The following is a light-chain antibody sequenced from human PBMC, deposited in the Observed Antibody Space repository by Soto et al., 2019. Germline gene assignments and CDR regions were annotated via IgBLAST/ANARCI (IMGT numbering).Light chain of an antibody. CDR3: LLYYGDVNWV. J-gene: IGLJ3*02. V-gene: IGLV7-43*01. CDR1: TGTVTSGYF. Sequence: VVTQEPSLTVPPGGTVTLTCASSTGTVTSGYFPSWFQKKPGQAPRALIYSTSNRHSWTPARFSGSLLGGKAALTLSAVQPEDEADYYCLLYYGDVNWVFGGGTKLTVL. CDR2: STS.